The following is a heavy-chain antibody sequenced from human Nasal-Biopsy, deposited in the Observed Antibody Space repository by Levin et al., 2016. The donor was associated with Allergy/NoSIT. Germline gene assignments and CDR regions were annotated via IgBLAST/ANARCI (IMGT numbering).Heavy chain of an antibody. J-gene: IGHJ4*02. Sequence: SGPTLVKPTQTLTLTCTFSGFSLTTGRVGVGWIRQPPGKALEWLALIYGNDNKRYSPSLKTRLTITKDTSKDQVVLTMAYVDPVDTATYFCAHRLRDAVTTYPFDSWGQGILVTVSS. D-gene: IGHD4-17*01. V-gene: IGHV2-5*01. CDR1: GFSLTTGRVG. CDR2: IYGNDNK. CDR3: AHRLRDAVTTYPFDS.